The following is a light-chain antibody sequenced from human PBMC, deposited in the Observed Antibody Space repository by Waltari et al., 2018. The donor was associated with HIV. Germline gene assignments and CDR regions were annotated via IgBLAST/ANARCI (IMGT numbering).Light chain of an antibody. V-gene: IGLV1-40*01. CDR1: SPNLGARFA. J-gene: IGLJ2*01. Sequence: QSVLTQPPSVSGAPGQTVTISCTGSSPNLGARFAVHWYQQIPGTAPKLLINGNNRPSGVPDRFSGSKSGTSASLAITGLQAEDEADYYCQTYDSSLSGSVVFGGGTKLTVL. CDR2: GN. CDR3: QTYDSSLSGSVV.